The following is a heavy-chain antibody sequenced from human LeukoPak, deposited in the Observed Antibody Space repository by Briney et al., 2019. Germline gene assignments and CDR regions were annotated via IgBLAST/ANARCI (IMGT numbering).Heavy chain of an antibody. V-gene: IGHV4-59*01. J-gene: IGHJ5*02. CDR1: GGSISSYY. D-gene: IGHD4-17*01. CDR3: ARDIGYGDYYNWFDP. CDR2: IYYSGST. Sequence: SETLSLTCTVSGGSISSYYWSWIRQPPGKGLEWIGYIYYSGSTNYSPSLKSRVTISVDTSKNQFSLKLSSVTAADTAVYYCARDIGYGDYYNWFDPWGQGTLVTVSS.